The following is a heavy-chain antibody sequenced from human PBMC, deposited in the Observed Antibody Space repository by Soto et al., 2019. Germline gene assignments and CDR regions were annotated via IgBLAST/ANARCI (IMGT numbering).Heavy chain of an antibody. CDR1: GFTFSSYA. CDR3: AKGSGNIRPYGMDV. CDR2: ISGSGGST. J-gene: IGHJ6*02. V-gene: IGHV3-23*01. Sequence: GGSLRLSCAASGFTFSSYAMSWVRQAPGKGLEWVSAISGSGGSTYYADSVKGRFTISRDNSKNALWLQMNSLRAEDTALYYCAKGSGNIRPYGMDVWGQGATVTVSS.